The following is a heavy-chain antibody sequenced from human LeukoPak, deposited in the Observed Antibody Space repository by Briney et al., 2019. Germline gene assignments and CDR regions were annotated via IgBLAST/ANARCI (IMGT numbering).Heavy chain of an antibody. Sequence: ASVKVSCKASGYSFTSHYMHWVRQAPGQGLEWMGLINPSGSSTLYAQKFQGRVTMTRDMSTTTDYMELSSLRSEDTAVYYCATDLPLGVVAATPRTGYWGQGTLVTVSS. J-gene: IGHJ4*02. CDR2: INPSGSST. V-gene: IGHV1-46*01. CDR1: GYSFTSHY. D-gene: IGHD2-15*01. CDR3: ATDLPLGVVAATPRTGY.